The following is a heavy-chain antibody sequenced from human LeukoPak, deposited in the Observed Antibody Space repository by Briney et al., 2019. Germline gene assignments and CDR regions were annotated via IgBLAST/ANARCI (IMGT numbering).Heavy chain of an antibody. J-gene: IGHJ4*02. Sequence: GGSLRLSCAASGFTFSSYEMNWVRQAPGKGLEWVSYISSSGSTIYYADSVKGRFTISRDNAKNSLYLQMNSLRAEDTAVYYCARPRIYYYDSSGGGYFDYWGQGTLVTVSS. CDR3: ARPRIYYYDSSGGGYFDY. CDR1: GFTFSSYE. CDR2: ISSSGSTI. V-gene: IGHV3-48*03. D-gene: IGHD3-22*01.